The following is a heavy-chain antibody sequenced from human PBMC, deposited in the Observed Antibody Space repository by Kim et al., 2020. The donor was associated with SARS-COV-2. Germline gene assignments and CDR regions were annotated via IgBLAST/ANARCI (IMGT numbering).Heavy chain of an antibody. CDR3: ARYHSAFYYFDF. Sequence: TNYNPSLKGRVTLSVDKSENQVSLHMTSVTAADTAVYHCARYHSAFYYFDFWGPGALVTVSS. V-gene: IGHV4-59*10. J-gene: IGHJ4*02. CDR2: T. D-gene: IGHD4-4*01.